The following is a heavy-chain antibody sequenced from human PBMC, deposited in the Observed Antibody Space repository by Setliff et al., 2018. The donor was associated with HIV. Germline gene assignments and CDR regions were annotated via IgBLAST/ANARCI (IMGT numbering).Heavy chain of an antibody. CDR3: ARQDQYDDSGYYVGFYGMDV. CDR2: IYTTGST. V-gene: IGHV4-61*02. D-gene: IGHD3-22*01. Sequence: PSETLSLTCTVSGGSISSSSYYWTWIRQPAGKGLEWIGRIYTTGSTNYNPSLKSRVTISVDTSKNQFSPKLSSVTAADTAVYYCARQDQYDDSGYYVGFYGMDVWGQGTTVTVSS. J-gene: IGHJ6*02. CDR1: GGSISSSSYY.